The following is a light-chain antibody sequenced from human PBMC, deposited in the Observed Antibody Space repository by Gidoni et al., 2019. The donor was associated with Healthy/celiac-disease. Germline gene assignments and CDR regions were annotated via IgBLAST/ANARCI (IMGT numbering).Light chain of an antibody. J-gene: IGKJ1*01. CDR2: WAS. V-gene: IGKV4-1*01. Sequence: DIVMTQYPDCLAVSLGERATINCKSSQSVLYSSNNKNYLAWYQQKPGQPPKLLIYWASTRESWVPDRFSGRGSGTDFTLTISSLQAEDVAVYYCQQYYSTPRTFXHXTKVEIK. CDR1: QSVLYSSNNKNY. CDR3: QQYYSTPRT.